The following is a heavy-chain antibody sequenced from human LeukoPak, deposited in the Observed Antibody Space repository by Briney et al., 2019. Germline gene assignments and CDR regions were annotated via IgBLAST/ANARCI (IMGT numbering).Heavy chain of an antibody. J-gene: IGHJ3*02. V-gene: IGHV3-21*01. D-gene: IGHD3-10*01. CDR3: ARLTSNYYGSGSSDDAFDI. Sequence: GGSLRLSCAASGFTFSSYSMNWVRQAPGKGLEWVSSISSSSSYIYYADSVKGRFTISRDNAKNSLYLQMNSLRAEDTAVYYCARLTSNYYGSGSSDDAFDIWGQGTMVTVSS. CDR1: GFTFSSYS. CDR2: ISSSSSYI.